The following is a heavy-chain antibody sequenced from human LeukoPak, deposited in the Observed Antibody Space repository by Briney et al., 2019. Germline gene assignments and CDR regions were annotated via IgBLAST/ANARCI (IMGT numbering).Heavy chain of an antibody. CDR2: ISSSSSYI. CDR3: ARDSGFLEWLLSAVDY. Sequence: GGSLRLSCAASGFTFSSYIMNWVRQAPGKGLEWVSFISSSSSYIYYADSVKGRFTISRDNSKNTLYLQMNSLRAEDTAVYYCARDSGFLEWLLSAVDYWGQGTLVTVSS. V-gene: IGHV3-21*01. CDR1: GFTFSSYI. J-gene: IGHJ4*02. D-gene: IGHD3-3*01.